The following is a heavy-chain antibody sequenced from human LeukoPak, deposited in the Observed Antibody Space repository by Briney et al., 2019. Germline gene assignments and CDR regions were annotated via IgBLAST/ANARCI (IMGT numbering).Heavy chain of an antibody. CDR3: AKDLLFYYDSSGRGNAFDI. Sequence: GGSLRLSCAASGFTFSNYALSWVHQAPGKGLEWVSLITGSGGSTYYADSVKGRFTVSRDNSKRTLYLQMNSLRAEDTAVYYCAKDLLFYYDSSGRGNAFDIWGRGTMVTVSS. CDR1: GFTFSNYA. D-gene: IGHD3-22*01. CDR2: ITGSGGST. J-gene: IGHJ3*02. V-gene: IGHV3-23*01.